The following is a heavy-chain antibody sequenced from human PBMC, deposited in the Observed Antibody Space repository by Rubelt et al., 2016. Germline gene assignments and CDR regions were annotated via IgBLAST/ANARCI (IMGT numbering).Heavy chain of an antibody. Sequence: QVHLEESGPGLVKPSETLSLTCSVSGHPISSYYWGWIRQPPGKGLEWIGSVYHSGSAYYKPSLKSRVTVSVDTSKNQLARTLTSVTAADTAVYYCARTSSGWYGHFDYWGQGTLVTVSS. D-gene: IGHD6-19*01. V-gene: IGHV4-38-2*02. CDR1: GHPISSYY. J-gene: IGHJ4*02. CDR3: ARTSSGWYGHFDY. CDR2: VYHSGSA.